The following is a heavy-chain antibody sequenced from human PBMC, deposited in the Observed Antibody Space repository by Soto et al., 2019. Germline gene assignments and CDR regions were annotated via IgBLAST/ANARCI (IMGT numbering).Heavy chain of an antibody. CDR1: GCDFSNYA. Sequence: VGSLRLSCAASGCDFSNYAMGWVRHSPGKGLEWVSSISTSIDATYYADSVKGRFIISRDDSKNTLYLQMNSLRAEDSAVYYCAKDRPVEVRNFDSWRQGPLVPVSS. CDR2: ISTSIDAT. V-gene: IGHV3-23*01. J-gene: IGHJ4*02. CDR3: AKDRPVEVRNFDS. D-gene: IGHD3-10*01.